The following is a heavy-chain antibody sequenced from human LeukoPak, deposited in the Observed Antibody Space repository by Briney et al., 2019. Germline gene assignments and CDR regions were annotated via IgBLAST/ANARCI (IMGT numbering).Heavy chain of an antibody. D-gene: IGHD6-13*01. Sequence: QTLSLTCAISGDSVSSNSAAWNWIRQSPSRGPEWLGRTYYRSKWYNDYAVSVKSRITINPDTSKNQFSLQLNSVTPEDTAVYYCARAFFVGAAGTFDYWDQGTLVTVSS. CDR2: TYYRSKWYN. J-gene: IGHJ4*02. CDR3: ARAFFVGAAGTFDY. CDR1: GDSVSSNSAA. V-gene: IGHV6-1*01.